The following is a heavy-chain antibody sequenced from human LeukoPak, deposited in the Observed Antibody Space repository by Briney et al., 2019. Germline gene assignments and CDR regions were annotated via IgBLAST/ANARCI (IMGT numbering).Heavy chain of an antibody. V-gene: IGHV4-30-2*06. CDR2: IYHSGST. CDR1: GGSISSGGFS. Sequence: PSETLSLTCAVSGGSISSGGFSWNWIRQSPGKGQEWIGYIYHSGSTYYNPSLKSRVTISVDTSKNQFSLKLSSVTAADTAVYYCARLEVQDHAFDIWGQGTMVTVSS. CDR3: ARLEVQDHAFDI. J-gene: IGHJ3*02. D-gene: IGHD1-7*01.